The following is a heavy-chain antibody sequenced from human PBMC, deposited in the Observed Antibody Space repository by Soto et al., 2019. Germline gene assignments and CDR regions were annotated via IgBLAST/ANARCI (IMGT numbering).Heavy chain of an antibody. J-gene: IGHJ5*02. Sequence: GGSLRLSCAASGLTFSGYYMTWIRQAPGKGLEWVSYISNSGDTIYYADFVKGRFTISRDNAKNSLYLQMNSLRAEDTAVYYCARGSSYYDFSGGWLDPWGQGTLVSVSS. CDR2: ISNSGDTI. CDR3: ARGSSYYDFSGGWLDP. CDR1: GLTFSGYY. D-gene: IGHD3-3*01. V-gene: IGHV3-11*01.